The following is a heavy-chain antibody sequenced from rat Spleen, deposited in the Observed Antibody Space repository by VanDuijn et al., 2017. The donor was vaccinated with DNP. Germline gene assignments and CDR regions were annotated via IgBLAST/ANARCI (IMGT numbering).Heavy chain of an antibody. D-gene: IGHD1-1*01. Sequence: QVQLRESGPGLVQPSQTLSLTCTVSGFSLTSYAVAWVRQPPGKGLEWVAAMSSGGTTYYNLPLRSRLSITRDTSKSQVFLTMHSLQTEDTAIYFCTRDDSGPYYWGQGVMVTVSS. V-gene: IGHV2-6*01. CDR2: MSSGGTT. CDR1: GFSLTSYA. CDR3: TRDDSGPYY. J-gene: IGHJ2*01.